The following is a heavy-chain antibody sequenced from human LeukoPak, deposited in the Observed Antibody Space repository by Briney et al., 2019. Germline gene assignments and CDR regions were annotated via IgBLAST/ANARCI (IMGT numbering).Heavy chain of an antibody. D-gene: IGHD3-3*01. CDR3: AKSHDFWSGYHFDY. V-gene: IGHV3-23*01. CDR2: ISGSGGST. Sequence: GGSLRLSCAASGFTFSSYAMSWVRQAPGKGLEWVSAISGSGGSTYYADSVRGRFTISRDNSKNTLYLQMNSLRAEDTAVYYCAKSHDFWSGYHFDYWGQGTLVTVSS. CDR1: GFTFSSYA. J-gene: IGHJ4*02.